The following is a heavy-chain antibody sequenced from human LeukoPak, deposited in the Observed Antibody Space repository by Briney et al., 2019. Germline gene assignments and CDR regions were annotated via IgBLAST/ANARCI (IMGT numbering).Heavy chain of an antibody. Sequence: GGSLRLSCVASGFALINYNMIWVRQAPGKEPEWISILNPTATSVMYADSLKGRFSVSRDNAKNTFFLHMNRLTVEDTAMYYCARDRGWIRDYWGRGTTVTVSS. D-gene: IGHD2-2*03. CDR2: LNPTATSV. V-gene: IGHV3-11*01. CDR1: GFALINYN. CDR3: ARDRGWIRDY. J-gene: IGHJ4*02.